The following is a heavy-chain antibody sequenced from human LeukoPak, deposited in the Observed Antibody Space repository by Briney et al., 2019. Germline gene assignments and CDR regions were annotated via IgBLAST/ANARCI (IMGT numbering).Heavy chain of an antibody. CDR2: IYPGDSDT. J-gene: IGHJ4*02. D-gene: IGHD1-26*01. CDR3: ARRLLGANTLDY. CDR1: GYSFTNYW. Sequence: GESLKISCKGSGYSFTNYWIGWVRQMPGKGLEWMGVIYPGDSDTRYSPSFQGQVTLSVDKSINTAYLQWGSLKASDTAMYYRARRLLGANTLDYWGQGTLVTVSS. V-gene: IGHV5-51*01.